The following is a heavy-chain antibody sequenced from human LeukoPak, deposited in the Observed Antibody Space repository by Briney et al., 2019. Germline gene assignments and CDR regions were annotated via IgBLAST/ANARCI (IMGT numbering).Heavy chain of an antibody. V-gene: IGHV4-30-4*08. CDR1: GGSISSGGYS. Sequence: PSQTLSLTCTVSGGSISSGGYSWSWIRQHPGKGLEWIGYIYYSGSTYYNPSLKSRVTISVDTSKNQFSLKLSSVTAADTAVYYCARDKFWRESDYWGQGTLVTVSS. CDR2: IYYSGST. CDR3: ARDKFWRESDY. J-gene: IGHJ4*02.